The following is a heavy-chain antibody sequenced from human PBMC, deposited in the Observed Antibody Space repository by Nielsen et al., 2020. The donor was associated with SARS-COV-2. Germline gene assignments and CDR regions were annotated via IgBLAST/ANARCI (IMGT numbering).Heavy chain of an antibody. D-gene: IGHD3-22*01. CDR2: TNPNSGGT. CDR1: GYTFTGYY. Sequence: ASVKVSCKASGYTFTGYYMHWVRQAPGQGLEWMGWTNPNSGGTNYAQKFQGWVTMTRDTSISTAYMELSRLRSDDTAVYYCARDLLDSSGYYYGFWFDPWGQGTLVTVSS. V-gene: IGHV1-2*04. J-gene: IGHJ5*02. CDR3: ARDLLDSSGYYYGFWFDP.